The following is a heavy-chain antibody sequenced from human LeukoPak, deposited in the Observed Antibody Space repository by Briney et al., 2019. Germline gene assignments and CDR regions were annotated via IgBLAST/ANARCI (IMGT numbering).Heavy chain of an antibody. Sequence: SVKVSCKASGGTFRSYAISWVRLAPGQGLEWMGGIVPVLGTPSYAQKFQGRVTITADDNTSTAYMELSSLRSEDTAVYYCARDNDYSNYDFDYWGQGTLVTVSS. D-gene: IGHD4-11*01. V-gene: IGHV1-69*01. CDR1: GGTFRSYA. CDR3: ARDNDYSNYDFDY. CDR2: IVPVLGTP. J-gene: IGHJ4*02.